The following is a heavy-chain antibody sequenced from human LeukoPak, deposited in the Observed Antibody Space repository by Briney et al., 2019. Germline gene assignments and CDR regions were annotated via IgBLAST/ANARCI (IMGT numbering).Heavy chain of an antibody. CDR2: INPNSGGT. J-gene: IGHJ4*02. CDR3: ARGTGAGGRGRLDS. CDR1: GYTFTDYY. V-gene: IGHV1-2*07. Sequence: ASVKVSCKASGYTFTDYYIHWVRQAPGQGLEWMGWINPNSGGTNYAHKFLGRVTMTRDTSISTAYMDLSGLRSDDTAVYFSARGTGAGGRGRLDSWGQGTLVTVSS. D-gene: IGHD6-13*01.